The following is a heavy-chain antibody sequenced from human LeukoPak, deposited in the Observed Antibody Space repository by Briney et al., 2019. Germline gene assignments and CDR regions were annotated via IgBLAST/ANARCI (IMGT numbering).Heavy chain of an antibody. V-gene: IGHV3-48*03. CDR3: ALLAVASDFDY. CDR1: GFPFSVYE. J-gene: IGHJ4*02. Sequence: GGSVRLSCAVSGFPFSVYEMNWVRQAPGKGLEWVSNIGSSGAIRYYADSVKGRFSISRDNAENSLFLQMNSLRVEDTGIYYCALLAVASDFDYWGQGALVTVSS. D-gene: IGHD6-19*01. CDR2: IGSSGAIR.